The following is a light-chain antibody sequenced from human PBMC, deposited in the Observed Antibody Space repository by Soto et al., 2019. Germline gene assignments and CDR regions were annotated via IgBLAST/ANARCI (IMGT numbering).Light chain of an antibody. CDR2: WAS. Sequence: DIVMTQSPDSLAVSLGERATINCKSSQSVLYNSDNKNYLAWYQQKAGQPPKLLIYWASTRDSGVPDRFSGSESGADFTLTINNLQAEDVAVYYCQKYYTTLSFGGGTKVEIK. CDR3: QKYYTTLS. V-gene: IGKV4-1*01. J-gene: IGKJ4*01. CDR1: QSVLYNSDNKNY.